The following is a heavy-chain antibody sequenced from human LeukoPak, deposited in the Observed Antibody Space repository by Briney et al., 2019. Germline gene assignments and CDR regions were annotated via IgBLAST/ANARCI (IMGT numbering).Heavy chain of an antibody. CDR2: IYTSGST. D-gene: IGHD3-22*01. J-gene: IGHJ4*02. CDR1: GGSISSGSYY. Sequence: SETLSLTCTVSGGSISSGSYYWSWIRQPAGKGLEWIGRIYTSGSTNYNPSLKSRVTISVDTSENQFSLKLSSVTAADTAVYYCASGLGIYYDSSGYELGYWGQGTLVTVSS. CDR3: ASGLGIYYDSSGYELGY. V-gene: IGHV4-61*02.